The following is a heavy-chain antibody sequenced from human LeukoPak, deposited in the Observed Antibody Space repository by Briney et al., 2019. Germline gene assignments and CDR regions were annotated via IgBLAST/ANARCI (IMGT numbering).Heavy chain of an antibody. CDR3: ARGYSSSRGSWFDP. CDR2: IYHSGST. J-gene: IGHJ5*02. V-gene: IGHV4-30-2*01. D-gene: IGHD6-13*01. Sequence: SETLSLTCAVSGGSISSGGYSWSWIRQPPGKGLEWIGYIYHSGSTYYNPSLKSRVTISVDRSKNQFSLKLSSVTAADTAVYYCARGYSSSRGSWFDPWGQETLVTVSS. CDR1: GGSISSGGYS.